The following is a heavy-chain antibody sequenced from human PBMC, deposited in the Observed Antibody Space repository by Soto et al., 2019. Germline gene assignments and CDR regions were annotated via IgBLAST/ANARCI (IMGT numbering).Heavy chain of an antibody. J-gene: IGHJ4*02. CDR2: IYYSGST. V-gene: IGHV4-59*08. D-gene: IGHD3-22*01. CDR3: ARHHYDSSGYYSVADY. Sequence: PSETLSLTCTVSGGSFRSYYRSWIRQPPGKGLEWIGYIYYSGSTNYNPSLKSRVTISVDTSKNQFSLKLSSVTAADTAVYYCARHHYDSSGYYSVADYWGQGTLVTVSS. CDR1: GGSFRSYY.